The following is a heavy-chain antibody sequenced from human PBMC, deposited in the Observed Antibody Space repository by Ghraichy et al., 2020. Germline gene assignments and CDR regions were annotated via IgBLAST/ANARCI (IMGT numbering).Heavy chain of an antibody. J-gene: IGHJ4*02. CDR3: ARDLYGGNSKGDY. CDR1: GGTFSSYA. D-gene: IGHD4-23*01. Sequence: SVKVSCKASGGTFSSYAISWVRQAPGPGLEWMGGIIPIFGTANYAQKFQGRVTITADESTSTAYMELSSLRSEDTAVYYCARDLYGGNSKGDYWGQGTLVTVSS. V-gene: IGHV1-69*13. CDR2: IIPIFGTA.